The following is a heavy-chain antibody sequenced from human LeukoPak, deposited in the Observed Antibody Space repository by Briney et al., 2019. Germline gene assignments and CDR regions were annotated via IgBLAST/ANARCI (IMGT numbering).Heavy chain of an antibody. Sequence: SETLSLTCTVSGYSISSSYYWGWIRQPPGKRLEWIGSIYHSGSTYYNPSLKSRVTISVDTSKNQFSLKLSSVTAADTAVYYCARGRLAAAGTGDLDYWGQGTLVTVSS. CDR1: GYSISSSYY. D-gene: IGHD6-13*01. V-gene: IGHV4-38-2*02. J-gene: IGHJ4*02. CDR2: IYHSGST. CDR3: ARGRLAAAGTGDLDY.